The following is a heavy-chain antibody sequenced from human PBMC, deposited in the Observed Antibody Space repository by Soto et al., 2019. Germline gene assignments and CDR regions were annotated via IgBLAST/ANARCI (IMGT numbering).Heavy chain of an antibody. V-gene: IGHV4-4*02. CDR1: GGSISSTNW. CDR2: IYHSGSP. D-gene: IGHD5-18*01. CDR3: ASNSYGYIFYDH. Sequence: SETLSLTCAVSGGSISSTNWWTWVRQPPGKGLEWIGEIYHSGSPTYSPSLRGRATISVDKSNNQFSLKLSSVTAADTAVYYCASNSYGYIFYDHWGQGTLVTVSS. J-gene: IGHJ4*02.